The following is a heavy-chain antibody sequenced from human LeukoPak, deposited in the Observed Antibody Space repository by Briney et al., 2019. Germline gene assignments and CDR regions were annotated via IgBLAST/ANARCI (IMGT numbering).Heavy chain of an antibody. CDR2: ISYSGST. CDR3: ARDKVAVDGPRFDP. CDR1: GGSISSHY. D-gene: IGHD6-19*01. V-gene: IGHV4-59*11. Sequence: SETLPLTCLVSGGSISSHYWTWIRQPPGKGLEWIGYISYSGSTNYNPSLKSRVTMSVDTSKNHFSLKLTSVTAADTAVYYCARDKVAVDGPRFDPWGQGTLVTVSS. J-gene: IGHJ5*02.